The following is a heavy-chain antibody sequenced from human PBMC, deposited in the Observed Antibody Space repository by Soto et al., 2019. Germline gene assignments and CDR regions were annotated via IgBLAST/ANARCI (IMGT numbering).Heavy chain of an antibody. Sequence: QLQLQESGPGLVKPSETLSLTCTVSGGSISSSSYYWGWIRQPPGKGLEWIGSIYYSGSTYYNPSLKSRVTIAVDTSMNQFSLKLSSVTAADTAVYYCARVSSGWYGEAFDIWGQGTMATVSS. CDR1: GGSISSSSYY. V-gene: IGHV4-39*01. J-gene: IGHJ3*02. CDR3: ARVSSGWYGEAFDI. D-gene: IGHD6-19*01. CDR2: IYYSGST.